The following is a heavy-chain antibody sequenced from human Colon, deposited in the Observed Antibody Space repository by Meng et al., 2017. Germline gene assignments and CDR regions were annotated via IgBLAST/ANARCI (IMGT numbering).Heavy chain of an antibody. Sequence: QVQLLESGPGLVKPSQTLSLTCTVSGGSISSGGYYWGWIRQPPGKGLEWIGSIYYSGNTYYNPSLKSRVTISVDTSKNQFSLRLISVTAADTAVYFCARQEQWLVRGRTDYWGQGTLVTVSS. CDR3: ARQEQWLVRGRTDY. CDR1: GGSISSGGYY. J-gene: IGHJ4*02. CDR2: IYYSGNT. V-gene: IGHV4-39*01. D-gene: IGHD6-19*01.